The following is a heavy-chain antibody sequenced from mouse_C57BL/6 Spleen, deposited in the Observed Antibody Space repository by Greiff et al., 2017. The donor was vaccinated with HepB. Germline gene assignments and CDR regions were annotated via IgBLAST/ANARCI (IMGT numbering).Heavy chain of an antibody. V-gene: IGHV1-55*01. J-gene: IGHJ4*01. CDR3: ARYPIGLRQAMDY. D-gene: IGHD2-4*01. CDR1: GYTFTSYW. Sequence: VQLQQPGAELVKPGASVKMSCKASGYTFTSYWITWVKQRPGQGLEWIGDIYPGSGSTNYNEKFKSKATLTVDTSSSTAYMQLSSLTSEDSAVYYCARYPIGLRQAMDYWGQGTSVTVSS. CDR2: IYPGSGST.